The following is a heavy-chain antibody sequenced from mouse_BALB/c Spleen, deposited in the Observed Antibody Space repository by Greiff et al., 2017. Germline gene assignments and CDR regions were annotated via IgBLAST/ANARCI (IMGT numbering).Heavy chain of an antibody. CDR1: GFTFSDYY. D-gene: IGHD1-1*01. CDR2: ISDGGSYT. Sequence: EVKLVESGGGLVKPGGSLKLSCAASGFTFSDYYMYWVRQTPEKRLEWVATISDGGSYTYYPDSVKGRFTFSRDNAKNNLYLQMSRLKSEDTAVYYCARVYYCGSNLYYYAMDYWGQGTSVTVSA. CDR3: ARVYYCGSNLYYYAMDY. J-gene: IGHJ4*01. V-gene: IGHV5-4*02.